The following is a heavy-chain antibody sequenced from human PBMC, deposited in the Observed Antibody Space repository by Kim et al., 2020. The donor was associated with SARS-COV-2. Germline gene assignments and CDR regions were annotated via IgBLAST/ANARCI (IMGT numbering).Heavy chain of an antibody. CDR1: GYSFTSYW. CDR2: IYPGDSDT. V-gene: IGHV5-51*01. CDR3: ARHRVPSLLWFGELETKYYYYYGMDV. J-gene: IGHJ6*02. D-gene: IGHD3-10*01. Sequence: GESLKISCKGSGYSFTSYWIGWVRQMPGKGLEWMWIIYPGDSDTRYSPSFQGQVTISADKSISTAYLQWSSLKASDTAMYYCARHRVPSLLWFGELETKYYYYYGMDVWGQGTTVTVSS.